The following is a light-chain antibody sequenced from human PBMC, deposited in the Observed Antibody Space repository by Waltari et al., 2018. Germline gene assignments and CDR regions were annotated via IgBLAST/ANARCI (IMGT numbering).Light chain of an antibody. Sequence: AIQMTQSPSSLSASVGDRVTITCRASQDIRNDLGWYQQKPGEAPKLRIDAASNLQRGVRSKFSGSGSGTDCTLTISSLQPEDFATYYCLQDYNYPRTFGQGTKVEIK. CDR2: AAS. J-gene: IGKJ1*01. CDR1: QDIRND. V-gene: IGKV1-6*01. CDR3: LQDYNYPRT.